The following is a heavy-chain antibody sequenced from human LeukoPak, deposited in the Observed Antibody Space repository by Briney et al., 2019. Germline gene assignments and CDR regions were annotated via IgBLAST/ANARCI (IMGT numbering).Heavy chain of an antibody. V-gene: IGHV4-34*01. CDR3: ARGKSTMVRGVTPPDAFDI. CDR2: INHSGST. Sequence: SETLSLTCAVYGGSFSGYYWSWIRQPPGKGLEWIGEINHSGSTNYNPSLKSRVTISVDTSKNQFSLKLSSVTAADTAVYYCARGKSTMVRGVTPPDAFDIWGQGTMVTVSS. J-gene: IGHJ3*02. CDR1: GGSFSGYY. D-gene: IGHD3-10*01.